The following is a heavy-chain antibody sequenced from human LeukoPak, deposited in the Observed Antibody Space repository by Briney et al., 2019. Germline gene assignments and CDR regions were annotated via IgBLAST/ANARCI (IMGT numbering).Heavy chain of an antibody. D-gene: IGHD2-2*01. V-gene: IGHV1-69*05. J-gene: IGHJ4*02. CDR2: IIPIFGTA. Sequence: SVKVSCKASGGTFSSYAISWVRQAPGQGLEWMGRIIPIFGTANYAQKFQGRVTMTRDTSISTAYMELSRLRSDDTAVYYCARVKRGVVPAATGNIDYWGQGTLVTVSS. CDR3: ARVKRGVVPAATGNIDY. CDR1: GGTFSSYA.